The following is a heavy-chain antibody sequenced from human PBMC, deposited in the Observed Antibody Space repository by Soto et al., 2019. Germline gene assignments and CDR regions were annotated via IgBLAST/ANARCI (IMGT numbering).Heavy chain of an antibody. Sequence: QVQLQQWGAGLLKPSETLSLTCAVYGGSFSGYYWNWIRQPPGKGLEWSGEINHSGSTNYNPSLNSRVTLSVDTSKNQFSLKLSSVTAADTAVYYCARGWGRIFDYWGQGTLVTVSS. V-gene: IGHV4-34*01. D-gene: IGHD7-27*01. CDR2: INHSGST. J-gene: IGHJ4*02. CDR1: GGSFSGYY. CDR3: ARGWGRIFDY.